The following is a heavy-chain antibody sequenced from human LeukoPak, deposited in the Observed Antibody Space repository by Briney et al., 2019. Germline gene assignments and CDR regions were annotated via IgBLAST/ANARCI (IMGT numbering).Heavy chain of an antibody. CDR2: INAGNGNT. J-gene: IGHJ6*03. V-gene: IGHV1-3*03. Sequence: ASVKVSCKASGYTFTSYAMHWVRQAPGQRLEWMGWINAGNGNTKYSQEFQGRVTITRNTSISTAYMELSSLRSEDTAVYYCARGNGQATGKGYYYYYMDVWGKGTTVTVSS. D-gene: IGHD5-24*01. CDR3: ARGNGQATGKGYYYYYMDV. CDR1: GYTFTSYA.